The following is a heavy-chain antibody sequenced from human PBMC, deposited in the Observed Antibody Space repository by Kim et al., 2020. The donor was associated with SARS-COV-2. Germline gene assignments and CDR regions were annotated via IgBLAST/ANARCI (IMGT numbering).Heavy chain of an antibody. Sequence: GGSLRLSCAASKFTFSSYALTWVRQAPGKGLEWVSSISGSGTTTYYADSVKGRFTISRDNSRDTVYLQMNSLRAEDTAIYYCAKDQDYYGSGTYNDFWGQGTMVTVSS. V-gene: IGHV3-23*01. D-gene: IGHD3-10*01. CDR1: KFTFSSYA. CDR2: ISGSGTTT. CDR3: AKDQDYYGSGTYNDF. J-gene: IGHJ4*02.